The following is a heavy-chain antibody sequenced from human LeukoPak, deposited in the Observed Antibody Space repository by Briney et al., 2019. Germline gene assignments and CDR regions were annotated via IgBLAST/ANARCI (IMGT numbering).Heavy chain of an antibody. D-gene: IGHD6-6*01. J-gene: IGHJ4*02. V-gene: IGHV3-21*01. CDR1: GFTFSSYS. CDR2: ISSSSYI. Sequence: GGSLRLSCAASGFTFSSYSMNWDRQAPGKGLEWVSSISSSSYIYYADSVKGRFTISRDNAKNSLYLQMNSLRAEDTAVYYCARLTSSIAAQDYWGQGTLVTVSS. CDR3: ARLTSSIAAQDY.